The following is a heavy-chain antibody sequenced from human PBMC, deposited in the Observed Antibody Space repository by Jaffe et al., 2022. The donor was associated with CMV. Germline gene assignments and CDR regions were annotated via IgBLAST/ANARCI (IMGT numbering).Heavy chain of an antibody. CDR1: GFTFNIAW. D-gene: IGHD5-12*01. CDR2: IKAKSDGATT. J-gene: IGHJ6*03. CDR3: TTRDGYKYDYYMDV. Sequence: EVQLVESGGGLVKPGESLRLSCAASGFTFNIAWMSWVRQAPGKGLEWVGRIKAKSDGATTDYAAPVKGRFTISRDDSKSTLYLQMNSLKTEDTAIYYCTTRDGYKYDYYMDVWGKGTTVTVSS. V-gene: IGHV3-15*01.